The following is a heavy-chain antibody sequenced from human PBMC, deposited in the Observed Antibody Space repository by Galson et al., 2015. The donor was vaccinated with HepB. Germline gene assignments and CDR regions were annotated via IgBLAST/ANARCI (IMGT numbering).Heavy chain of an antibody. CDR1: GFTFSNYG. J-gene: IGHJ4*02. D-gene: IGHD3-10*01. CDR2: ISYDGSSK. Sequence: SLRLSCAASGFTFSNYGMHWVRQAPGKGLEWVAVISYDGSSKYYADSVKGRFTISRDNSKNTLYLQMNSLRAEDTAVYLCAKEDVYYSSGSYYNAPYYLDHWGQGTLVTVSS. V-gene: IGHV3-30*18. CDR3: AKEDVYYSSGSYYNAPYYLDH.